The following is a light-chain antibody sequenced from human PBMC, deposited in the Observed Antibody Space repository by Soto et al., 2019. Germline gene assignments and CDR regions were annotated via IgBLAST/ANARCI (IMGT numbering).Light chain of an antibody. J-gene: IGLJ1*01. Sequence: QSALTQPASVSGSPGQSITISCTGTSSDVGGYNYVSWYQQLPGKAPKLMIYDVSNRPSGVSNRFSGSKSGNTASLTISGLQAEDEADYYCCSYTSSSSYVFATGTKVTVL. CDR3: CSYTSSSSYV. CDR2: DVS. CDR1: SSDVGGYNY. V-gene: IGLV2-14*01.